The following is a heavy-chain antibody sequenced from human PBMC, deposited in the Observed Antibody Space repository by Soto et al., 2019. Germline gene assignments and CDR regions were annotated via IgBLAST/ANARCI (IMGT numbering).Heavy chain of an antibody. Sequence: PSETLSLTCTVSGDSISSGDYYWSWIRQPPGKGLEWIGLIYYSGSTHYNPSLKSRVIISVNTSKNQFSLKLTSVTAADTAVYYCARGTTIDYYYGMDVWGQGTTVTVSS. J-gene: IGHJ6*02. CDR2: IYYSGST. D-gene: IGHD4-17*01. V-gene: IGHV4-61*08. CDR3: ARGTTIDYYYGMDV. CDR1: GDSISSGDYY.